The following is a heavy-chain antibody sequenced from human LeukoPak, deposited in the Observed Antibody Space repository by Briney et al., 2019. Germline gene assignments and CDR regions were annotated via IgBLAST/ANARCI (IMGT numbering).Heavy chain of an antibody. CDR3: ARGIAARPFDY. Sequence: GGSLRLSCAPSGFTFSDYYMGWIRQAPGKGQEWVSYISRSGSTIYYADSVKGRFTISRDNAKNSLYLQMNSLRAEDTAVYYCARGIAARPFDYWGQGTLVTVSS. CDR1: GFTFSDYY. CDR2: ISRSGSTI. D-gene: IGHD6-6*01. J-gene: IGHJ4*02. V-gene: IGHV3-11*04.